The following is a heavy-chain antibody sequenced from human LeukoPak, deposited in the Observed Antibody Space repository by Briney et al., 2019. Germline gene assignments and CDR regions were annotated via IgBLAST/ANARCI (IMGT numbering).Heavy chain of an antibody. CDR3: ASVGCSSTSCYRDNWFDP. D-gene: IGHD2-2*01. Sequence: ASVKVSCKASGYTFTGYYMHWVRQAPGQGLEWMGGIIPIFGTANYAQKFQGRVTITTDESTSTAYMELSSLRSEDTAVYYCASVGCSSTSCYRDNWFDPWGQGTLVTVSS. J-gene: IGHJ5*02. CDR2: IIPIFGTA. V-gene: IGHV1-69*05. CDR1: GYTFTGYY.